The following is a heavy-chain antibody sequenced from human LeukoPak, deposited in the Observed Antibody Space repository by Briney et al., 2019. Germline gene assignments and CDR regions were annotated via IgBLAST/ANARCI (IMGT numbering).Heavy chain of an antibody. Sequence: PGGSLRLSCAASGFTFSSYAMSWVRQAPGKGLEWVSAISGSGGSTYYADSVKGRFTISRDNSKNTLYLQMNSLRAEDTAVYYCAKGQQSSHLTANWFDPWGQGTLVTVSS. CDR2: ISGSGGST. J-gene: IGHJ5*02. CDR1: GFTFSSYA. V-gene: IGHV3-23*01. D-gene: IGHD5-18*01. CDR3: AKGQQSSHLTANWFDP.